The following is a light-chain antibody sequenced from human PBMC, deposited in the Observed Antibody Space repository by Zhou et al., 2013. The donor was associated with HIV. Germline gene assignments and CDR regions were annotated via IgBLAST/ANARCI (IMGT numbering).Light chain of an antibody. V-gene: IGKV3-15*01. CDR1: QTVNSN. Sequence: IVMTQSPATLSVSPGERATLSCRASQTVNSNLAWYQHKPGQTPRLLFYGASTRATGIPARFSGSGSGTEFTLTISSLQPEDFAVYYCQQYNNWPRAFGEGTKLEIK. CDR2: GAS. CDR3: QQYNNWPRA. J-gene: IGKJ1*01.